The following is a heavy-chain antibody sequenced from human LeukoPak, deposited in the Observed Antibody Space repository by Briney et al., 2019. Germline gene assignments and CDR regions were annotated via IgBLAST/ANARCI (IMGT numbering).Heavy chain of an antibody. V-gene: IGHV1-69*13. J-gene: IGHJ4*02. D-gene: IGHD3-3*01. CDR1: GGTFSSYA. Sequence: SVKVSCKASGGTFSSYAISWARQAPGQGLEWMGGIIPIFGTANYAQKFQGRVTITADESTSTAYMELSSLRSEDTAVYYCARGRSGYYHLYYFDYWGQGTLVTVSS. CDR3: ARGRSGYYHLYYFDY. CDR2: IIPIFGTA.